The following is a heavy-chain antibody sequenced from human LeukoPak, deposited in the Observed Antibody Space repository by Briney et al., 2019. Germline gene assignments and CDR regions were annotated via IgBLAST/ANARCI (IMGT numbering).Heavy chain of an antibody. Sequence: RASVKVSCKASGYTFTSYYMHWVRQAPGQGLEWMGIINPSGDGTSYAQKLQGRVTMTRDMSTSTVYMELSSLRSEDTAVYYCARDEKRIAVVGLPDYWGQGTLVTVSS. CDR2: INPSGDGT. CDR1: GYTFTSYY. D-gene: IGHD6-19*01. J-gene: IGHJ4*02. V-gene: IGHV1-46*04. CDR3: ARDEKRIAVVGLPDY.